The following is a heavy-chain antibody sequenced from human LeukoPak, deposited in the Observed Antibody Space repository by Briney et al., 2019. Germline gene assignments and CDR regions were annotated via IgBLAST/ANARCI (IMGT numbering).Heavy chain of an antibody. CDR1: GYTFTSYD. J-gene: IGHJ4*02. CDR3: ARDLWRSSTSCYNY. V-gene: IGHV1-8*02. CDR2: MNPNTDNT. Sequence: ASVKVSCKASGYTFTSYDINWVRQATGQGLEWMGWMNPNTDNTGYAQKFQGRVTMTRDTSISTAYMELSRLRSDDTAVYYCARDLWRSSTSCYNYWGQGTLVTVSS. D-gene: IGHD2-2*02.